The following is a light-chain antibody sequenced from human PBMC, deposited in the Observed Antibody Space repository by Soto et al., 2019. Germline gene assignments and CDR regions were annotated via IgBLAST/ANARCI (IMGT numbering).Light chain of an antibody. J-gene: IGLJ2*01. CDR2: DVS. V-gene: IGLV2-14*01. CDR3: SSYTSNGTRVV. CDR1: SSDVGGYNY. Sequence: QSALTQPASVSGSSGQSIIISCTGTSSDVGGYNYVSWYRQHPGKAPKLMIYDVSDRPSDVSNRFSGSKSGNTASLTISGLQAEDEADYYCSSYTSNGTRVVFGGGTKLTVL.